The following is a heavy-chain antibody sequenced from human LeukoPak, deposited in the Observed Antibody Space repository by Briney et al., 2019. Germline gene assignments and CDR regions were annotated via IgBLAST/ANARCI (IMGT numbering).Heavy chain of an antibody. Sequence: SGPALVKPTQTLTLTCTFSGFSLRTSGMRVSWIRQPPGKALEWLARIDWDDDKFYSTSLKTRLTISKDTSKNQVVLTMTIMDPVDTSTYYCARIPTTVTAFDYWGQGTLVTVSS. CDR1: GFSLRTSGMR. V-gene: IGHV2-70*04. J-gene: IGHJ4*02. CDR2: IDWDDDK. D-gene: IGHD4-17*01. CDR3: ARIPTTVTAFDY.